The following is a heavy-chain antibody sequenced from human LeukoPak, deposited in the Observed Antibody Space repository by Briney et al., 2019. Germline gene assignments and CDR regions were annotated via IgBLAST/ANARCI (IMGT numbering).Heavy chain of an antibody. CDR3: AREGIYCVNGVCYLDY. J-gene: IGHJ4*02. CDR2: ISWNGGNT. Sequence: GGSRRLSCAASGFKFDDYGMSWVRQAPGKGLEWVSGISWNGGNTGYADSVKGRFTISRDNAKNSLFLQVNSLRADDTAFYYCAREGIYCVNGVCYLDYWGQGTLVTVSS. V-gene: IGHV3-20*04. D-gene: IGHD2-8*01. CDR1: GFKFDDYG.